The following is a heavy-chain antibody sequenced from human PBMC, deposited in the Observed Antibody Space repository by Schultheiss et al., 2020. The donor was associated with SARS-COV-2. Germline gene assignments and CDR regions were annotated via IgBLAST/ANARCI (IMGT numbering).Heavy chain of an antibody. J-gene: IGHJ4*02. V-gene: IGHV3-23*01. CDR1: GFTFSSYA. Sequence: GGSLRLSCAASGFTFSSYAMSWVRQAPGKGLEWVSAISGSGGSTYYADSVKGRFTISRDNAKSSLYLDIDSLRAEDTAVYYCAKGDGYNSEVFDYWGQGTLVTVSS. D-gene: IGHD5-24*01. CDR2: ISGSGGST. CDR3: AKGDGYNSEVFDY.